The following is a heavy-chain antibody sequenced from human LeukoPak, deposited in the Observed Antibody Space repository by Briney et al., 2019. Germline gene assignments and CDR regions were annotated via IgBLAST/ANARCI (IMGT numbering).Heavy chain of an antibody. V-gene: IGHV3-48*03. CDR2: ISSSGSTI. D-gene: IGHD6-13*01. J-gene: IGHJ4*02. Sequence: GGSLRLSCAASGFTFSSYEMNWVRQAPGKGLEWVSYISSSGSTIYYADSVEGRFTISRDNAKNSLYLQMNSLRAEDTAVYYCARGYSSGWYPVSYFDYWGQGTLVTVSS. CDR3: ARGYSSGWYPVSYFDY. CDR1: GFTFSSYE.